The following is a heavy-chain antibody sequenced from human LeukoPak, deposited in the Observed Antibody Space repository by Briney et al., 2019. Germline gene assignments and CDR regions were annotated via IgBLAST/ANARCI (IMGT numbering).Heavy chain of an antibody. J-gene: IGHJ4*02. Sequence: GKSLRLSCAASGFTFSSYVMHWVRQAPGKGLEWVAVISYDGSNKYYADSVKGRFTISRDNSKNTLYLQMNSLRAEDTAVYYCAKVPRGYSYGYPPPLYYWGQGTLVTVSS. CDR3: AKVPRGYSYGYPPPLYY. CDR1: GFTFSSYV. D-gene: IGHD5-18*01. V-gene: IGHV3-30*18. CDR2: ISYDGSNK.